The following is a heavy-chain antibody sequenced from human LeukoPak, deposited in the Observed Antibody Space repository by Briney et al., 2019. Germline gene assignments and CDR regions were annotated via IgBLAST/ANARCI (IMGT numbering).Heavy chain of an antibody. Sequence: ASVKVSCKASGYTFTSYGISWVRQAPGQGLERMGWISAYNGNTNYAQKLQGRVTMTTDTSTSTAYMELRSLRSDDTAVYYCAREGYCDSSGYSLPAFDYWGQGTLVTVSS. V-gene: IGHV1-18*01. J-gene: IGHJ4*02. CDR2: ISAYNGNT. D-gene: IGHD3-22*01. CDR3: AREGYCDSSGYSLPAFDY. CDR1: GYTFTSYG.